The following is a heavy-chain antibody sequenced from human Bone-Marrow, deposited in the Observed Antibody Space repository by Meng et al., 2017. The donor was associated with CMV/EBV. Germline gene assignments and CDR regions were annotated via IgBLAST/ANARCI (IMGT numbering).Heavy chain of an antibody. CDR2: TYYSGST. CDR3: ARRLPGGWFDP. V-gene: IGHV4-30-4*08. Sequence: SETLSLTCLVSGGSISSVDYYWSWIRQPPGKGLEWIGYTYYSGSTYYNPSLKSRVTITVDTSKNQFSLKLSSVTAADTAVYYCARRLPGGWFDPWGQGTLVTVSS. CDR1: GGSISSVDYY. D-gene: IGHD1-14*01. J-gene: IGHJ5*02.